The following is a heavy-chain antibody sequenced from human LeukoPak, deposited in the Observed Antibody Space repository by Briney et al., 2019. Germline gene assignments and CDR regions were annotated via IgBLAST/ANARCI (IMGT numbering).Heavy chain of an antibody. CDR1: GGSFSGYY. CDR3: ATGLAETPFDY. Sequence: SETLSLTCAVYGGSFSGYYWSWIRQPPGKGLEWIGEINHSGSTNYNPSLKSRVTISVDTSKNQFSLKLSSVTAADTAVYYCATGLAETPFDYWGQGTLVTVSS. V-gene: IGHV4-34*01. J-gene: IGHJ4*02. D-gene: IGHD3-10*01. CDR2: INHSGST.